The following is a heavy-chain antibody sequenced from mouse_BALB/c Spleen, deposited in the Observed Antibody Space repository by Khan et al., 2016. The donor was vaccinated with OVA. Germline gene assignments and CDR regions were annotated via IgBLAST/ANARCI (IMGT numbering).Heavy chain of an antibody. Sequence: EVQLVESGPGLVKPSQSLSLTCTVTGYSITTDYAWKWIRQFPGKKLEWMGFISYSGNTKYNPSLKSRNSINRDTNKNQFFLQLKSVTTEDTARYYCARVYGGDFDYWGQGTPLTVSS. J-gene: IGHJ2*01. V-gene: IGHV3-2*02. CDR3: ARVYGGDFDY. CDR2: ISYSGNT. CDR1: GYSITTDYA. D-gene: IGHD1-1*01.